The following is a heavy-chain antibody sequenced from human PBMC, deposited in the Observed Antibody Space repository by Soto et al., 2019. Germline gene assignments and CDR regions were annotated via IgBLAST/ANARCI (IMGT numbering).Heavy chain of an antibody. CDR1: GYTFTSYG. V-gene: IGHV1-18*01. J-gene: IGHJ6*02. Sequence: QVQLVQSGAEVKKPGASVKVSCKASGYTFTSYGISWVRQAPGQGLEWMGWISAYNGNTNYAQKCQGRGTMTTNTSTSTDYLELRTLRSDDTAVYYCARDRDAVAGTHYHYYGMDVWGQGTTVTVSS. D-gene: IGHD6-19*01. CDR2: ISAYNGNT. CDR3: ARDRDAVAGTHYHYYGMDV.